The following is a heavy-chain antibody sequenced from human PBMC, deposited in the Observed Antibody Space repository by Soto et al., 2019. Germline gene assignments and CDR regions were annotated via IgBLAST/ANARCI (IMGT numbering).Heavy chain of an antibody. Sequence: QVQLVQSGAEVKEPGASVTVSCKASGYTFTTYGVSWVRQAHGQGLEWMGWISTYNGNTNYAQKLQGRVNMTTDTSASTAYMELKSLRFDDTAVYYCARGTYFDYWGQGALVTVSS. J-gene: IGHJ4*02. CDR3: ARGTYFDY. V-gene: IGHV1-18*01. CDR2: ISTYNGNT. CDR1: GYTFTTYG.